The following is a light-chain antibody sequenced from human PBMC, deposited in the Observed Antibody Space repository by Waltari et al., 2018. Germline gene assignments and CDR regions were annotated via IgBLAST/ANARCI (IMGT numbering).Light chain of an antibody. V-gene: IGKV3-11*01. J-gene: IGKJ5*01. CDR3: QQRSNWPPVVT. Sequence: EIVLTQSPATRSLSPGERATPSCRSSQSVSSSLAWYQHKPGQSPRLLIYDASNRATGIPAMFSGSGSGTDFTLTISSLEPEDFAVYYCQQRSNWPPVVTFGQGTRLEIK. CDR2: DAS. CDR1: QSVSSS.